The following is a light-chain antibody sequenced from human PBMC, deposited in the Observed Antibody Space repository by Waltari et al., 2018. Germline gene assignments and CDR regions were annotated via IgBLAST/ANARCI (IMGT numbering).Light chain of an antibody. CDR3: SSYISSSTLEV. V-gene: IGLV2-14*03. J-gene: IGLJ3*02. CDR1: SSDVGGYNN. CDR2: DVS. Sequence: SALTQPASVSGSPGPSITVSCTGTSSDVGGYNNFSWYQQHPGKAPILMIFDVSNPPSGVSNRFSGSQSGNTASLTISGLQAEDEADYYCSSYISSSTLEVFGGGTRLTVL.